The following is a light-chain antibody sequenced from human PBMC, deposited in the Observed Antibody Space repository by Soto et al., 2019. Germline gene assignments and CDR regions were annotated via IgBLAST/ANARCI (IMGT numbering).Light chain of an antibody. Sequence: EIVLTQSPGTLPLSPGERATLSCRASQSVSSSYLAWYQQKPGQAPRLLIYGASSRATGIPDRFSGSGSGTDFTPPISRLEPEDFAVYYCQQYGSSPPLTFGGGTKVEIK. CDR2: GAS. CDR1: QSVSSSY. V-gene: IGKV3-20*01. CDR3: QQYGSSPPLT. J-gene: IGKJ4*01.